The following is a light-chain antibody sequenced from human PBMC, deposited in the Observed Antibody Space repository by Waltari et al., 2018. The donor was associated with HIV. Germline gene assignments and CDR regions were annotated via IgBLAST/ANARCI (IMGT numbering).Light chain of an antibody. CDR1: SSDVGGFNY. CDR3: SSFSSGNSLEV. CDR2: EVN. Sequence: HSALTQPASVSGSPGHTVTISCSGTSSDVGGFNYVSWYQQHPGKAPKLMIYEVNNRPSRISSRFSGSKSGNTAYLTISGLQAEDEADYYCSSFSSGNSLEVFGTGTKVTFL. V-gene: IGLV2-14*01. J-gene: IGLJ1*01.